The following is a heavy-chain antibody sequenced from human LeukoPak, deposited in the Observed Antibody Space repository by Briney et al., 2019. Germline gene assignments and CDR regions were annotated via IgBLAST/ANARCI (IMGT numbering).Heavy chain of an antibody. J-gene: IGHJ4*02. D-gene: IGHD5-24*01. CDR2: IYHSGSA. CDR3: ARQDTGWLDDDY. CDR1: GGSINSYY. Sequence: SETLSLTCTVSGGSINSYYWSWIRQPPGKGLEWIGYIYHSGSANYNPSLKSRVTISVDTSKNQFSLKLSSVTAADTAVYYCARQDTGWLDDDYWGQGTLVTVSS. V-gene: IGHV4-59*08.